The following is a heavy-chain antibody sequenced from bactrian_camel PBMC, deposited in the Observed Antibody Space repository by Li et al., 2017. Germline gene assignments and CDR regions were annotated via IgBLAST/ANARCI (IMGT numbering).Heavy chain of an antibody. V-gene: IGHV3-2*01. CDR2: IYTDDNTA. CDR3: AASGGLWVGDLAVGTYKC. CDR1: GLGYSSYY. Sequence: HVQLVESGGGSVQAGGSLTLSCAASGLGYSSYYMGWFRQAPGEDREGVATIYTDDNTAYYAHSVKGRFTISQDKAKNTVFLQMNSLKPADTAMYYCAASGGLWVGDLAVGTYKCCGQGTQVTVS. D-gene: IGHD5*01. J-gene: IGHJ4*01.